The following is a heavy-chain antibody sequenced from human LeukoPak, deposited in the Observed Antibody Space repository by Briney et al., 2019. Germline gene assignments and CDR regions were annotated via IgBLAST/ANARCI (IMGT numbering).Heavy chain of an antibody. D-gene: IGHD4-17*01. Sequence: SETLSLTCTVSGDSISSYYWSRIRQPPGKGLEWMGYINYSGNTNYNPSLKSRVTISVDTSKNQFSLRLTSVTAADTAVYYCAREGRQDYVYFDCWGQGTLVTVSS. CDR2: INYSGNT. V-gene: IGHV4-59*01. CDR3: AREGRQDYVYFDC. J-gene: IGHJ4*02. CDR1: GDSISSYY.